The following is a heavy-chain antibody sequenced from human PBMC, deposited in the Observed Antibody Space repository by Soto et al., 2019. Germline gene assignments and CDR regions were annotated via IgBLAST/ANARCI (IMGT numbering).Heavy chain of an antibody. D-gene: IGHD3-9*01. Sequence: SETLSLTCTVSGGSISSGGYYWSWIRQHPGKGLGWIGYIYYSGSTYYNPSLKSRVTISVDTSKNQFSLKLSSVTAADTAVYYCARSNILTVYYYYYMDVWGKGTTVTVSS. CDR1: GGSISSGGYY. J-gene: IGHJ6*03. CDR3: ARSNILTVYYYYYMDV. V-gene: IGHV4-31*03. CDR2: IYYSGST.